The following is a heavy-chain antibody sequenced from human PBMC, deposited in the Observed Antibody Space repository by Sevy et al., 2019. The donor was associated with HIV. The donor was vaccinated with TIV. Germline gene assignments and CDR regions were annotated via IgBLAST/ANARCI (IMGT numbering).Heavy chain of an antibody. CDR3: AKAQSGYSSGWYGLSDY. Sequence: LSLTCAASGFSFSSYAMNWVRQAPGKGLEWVSAVSASGATTYYADSVKGRFTISRDNSKNTLYLQMNSLRAEDTAVYYCAKAQSGYSSGWYGLSDYWGQGTLVTVSS. V-gene: IGHV3-23*01. CDR1: GFSFSSYA. CDR2: VSASGATT. D-gene: IGHD6-19*01. J-gene: IGHJ4*02.